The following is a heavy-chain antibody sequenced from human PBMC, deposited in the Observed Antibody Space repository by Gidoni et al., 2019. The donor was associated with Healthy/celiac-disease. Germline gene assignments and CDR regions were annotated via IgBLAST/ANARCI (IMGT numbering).Heavy chain of an antibody. CDR3: ARTITRYSYGPHFDY. D-gene: IGHD5-18*01. CDR1: GGSLSRGGYY. CDR2: IYYSGST. Sequence: QVQLQESGPGLVKPSPTLSLTYPFSGGSLSRGGYYWSWIRQHPGKGLEWIGYIYYSGSTYYNPSLKSRVTISVDTSKNQFSLKLSSVTAADTAVYYCARTITRYSYGPHFDYWGQGTLVTVSS. J-gene: IGHJ4*02. V-gene: IGHV4-31*03.